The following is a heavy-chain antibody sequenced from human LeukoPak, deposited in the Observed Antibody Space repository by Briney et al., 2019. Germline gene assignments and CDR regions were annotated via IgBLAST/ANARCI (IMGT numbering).Heavy chain of an antibody. D-gene: IGHD3-16*01. J-gene: IGHJ3*02. Sequence: GGSLRLSCAASGFTFSSYAMHWVRQAPGKGLEWVAVMSYDGSNKYYADSVKGRFTISRDNSKNTLYLQMNSLRAEDTAVYYCARAGLIHDAFDIWGQGTMVTVSS. CDR2: MSYDGSNK. CDR3: ARAGLIHDAFDI. V-gene: IGHV3-30-3*01. CDR1: GFTFSSYA.